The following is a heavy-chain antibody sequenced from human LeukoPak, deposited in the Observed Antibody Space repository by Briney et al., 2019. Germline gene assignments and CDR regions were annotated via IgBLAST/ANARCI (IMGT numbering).Heavy chain of an antibody. Sequence: GGSLRLSCAASGFTFSSYGMHWVRQAPGKGLEWVAVISYDGSNKYYADSVKGRFTISRDNSKNTLYLRMNSLRAEDTAVYYCARDEQLVENWFDPWGQGTLVTVSS. CDR2: ISYDGSNK. CDR3: ARDEQLVENWFDP. CDR1: GFTFSSYG. V-gene: IGHV3-30*03. D-gene: IGHD6-13*01. J-gene: IGHJ5*02.